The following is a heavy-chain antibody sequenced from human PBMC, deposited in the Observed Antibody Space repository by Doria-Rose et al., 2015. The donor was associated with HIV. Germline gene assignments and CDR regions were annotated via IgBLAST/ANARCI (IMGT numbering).Heavy chain of an antibody. Sequence: QVQLVQSGPGLVKPSETLSLTCTVSGGSVASGTPYWDWIRQTPGKGLEWIGTIYYSGTTHYNPSLRGRVTISLHTSKTQYPLKLISVTAADTGVYYCAKQAVNWFDPWGQGTLVTVSS. D-gene: IGHD6-25*01. V-gene: IGHV4-39*01. J-gene: IGHJ5*02. CDR2: IYYSGTT. CDR3: AKQAVNWFDP. CDR1: GGSVASGTPY.